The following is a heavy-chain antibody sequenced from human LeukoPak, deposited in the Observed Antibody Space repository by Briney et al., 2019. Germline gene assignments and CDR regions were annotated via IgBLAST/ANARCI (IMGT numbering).Heavy chain of an antibody. CDR3: ASNTGGDD. CDR2: IKPDGSEK. V-gene: IGHV3-7*02. CDR1: GFTFSSYW. D-gene: IGHD2-8*02. Sequence: PGGSLRLSCAASGFTFSSYWMSWGRQAPGKGLEWVANIKPDGSEKYYVDSVKGRFTISRDNAKSSLFLQMKSLRVEDTAVYYCASNTGGDDWGQGTLVTVSS. J-gene: IGHJ4*02.